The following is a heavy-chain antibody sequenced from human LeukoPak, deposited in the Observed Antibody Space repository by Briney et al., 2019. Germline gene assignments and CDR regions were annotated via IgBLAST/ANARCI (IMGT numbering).Heavy chain of an antibody. V-gene: IGHV4-30-2*01. Sequence: SETLSLTCTVSGGSISSGGYYWSWIRQPPGKGLEWIGYIYHSGSTYYNPSLKSRVTISVDRSKNQFSLKLSSVTAADTAVYYCARDGGSYRDFEYWGQGTLVTVSS. CDR1: GGSISSGGYY. CDR3: ARDGGSYRDFEY. CDR2: IYHSGST. J-gene: IGHJ4*02. D-gene: IGHD1-26*01.